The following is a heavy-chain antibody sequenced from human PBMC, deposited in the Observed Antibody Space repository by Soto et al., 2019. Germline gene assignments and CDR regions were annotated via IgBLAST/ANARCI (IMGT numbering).Heavy chain of an antibody. CDR3: ARRAGGLLTFDY. V-gene: IGHV4-59*01. D-gene: IGHD1-26*01. CDR2: IYYSGST. CDR1: GGSISSYY. J-gene: IGHJ4*02. Sequence: QVQLQESGPGLVKPSETLSLTCTVSGGSISSYYWSWIRQPPGKGLEWIGYIYYSGSTNYNPSLKSRVTISVDTSKNQFSLKLSSVTAADTAVYYCARRAGGLLTFDYWGQGTLVTVSS.